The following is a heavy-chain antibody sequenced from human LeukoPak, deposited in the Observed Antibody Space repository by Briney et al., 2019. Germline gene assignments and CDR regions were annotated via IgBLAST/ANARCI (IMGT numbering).Heavy chain of an antibody. J-gene: IGHJ4*02. V-gene: IGHV1-46*01. CDR3: ARALDCSGGSCAFDS. CDR2: INPSGGST. CDR1: GYTFTTYY. D-gene: IGHD2-15*01. Sequence: ASVKVSCKASGYTFTTYYMHWVRQAPGQGLEWMGIINPSGGSTTYAQKFQGRVTMTRDTSTSTAYMDLSSLRSEDTAVYYCARALDCSGGSCAFDSWGQGTLVTVSS.